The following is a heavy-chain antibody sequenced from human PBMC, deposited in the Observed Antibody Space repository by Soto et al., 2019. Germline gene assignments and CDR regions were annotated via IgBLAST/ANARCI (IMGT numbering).Heavy chain of an antibody. D-gene: IGHD1-26*01. V-gene: IGHV3-74*01. CDR3: ARGRSGTYALDY. Sequence: EVQLVETGGGLVQPGGSLRLSCAASGFTFGSYWMHWVRQAPGKGLAWASRLNSDGSTTNYADSVKGRFTISRDNAKNTVYLQMNSLRVEDTAVHYCARGRSGTYALDYWGQGILVTVSS. CDR1: GFTFGSYW. CDR2: LNSDGSTT. J-gene: IGHJ4*02.